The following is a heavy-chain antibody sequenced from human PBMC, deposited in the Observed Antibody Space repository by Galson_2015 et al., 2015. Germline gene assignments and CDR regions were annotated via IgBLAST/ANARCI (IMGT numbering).Heavy chain of an antibody. CDR2: TYYRSKWYN. D-gene: IGHD1-1*01. CDR3: ARWAVRENGPAIEI. J-gene: IGHJ3*02. V-gene: IGHV6-1*01. CDR1: GDSVSSNSAA. Sequence: CAISGDSVSSNSAAWNWIRQSQSRGLEWLGRTYYRSKWYNDYAVSVKSRITINPDTSKNQFSLQLNSVTPEYTAVYYCARWAVRENGPAIEIWGQGTMVTVAS.